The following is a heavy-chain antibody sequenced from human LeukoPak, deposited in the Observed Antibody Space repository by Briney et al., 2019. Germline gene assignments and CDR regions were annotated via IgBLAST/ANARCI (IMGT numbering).Heavy chain of an antibody. CDR3: ARGLVGAAGLDY. V-gene: IGHV3-11*01. J-gene: IGHJ4*02. CDR1: GFTVSSNY. Sequence: PGGSLRLSCAASGFTVSSNYMSWVRQAPGKGLEWVSYISSSGSTIYYADSVKGRFTISRDNAKNSLYLQMNSLRAEDTAVYCCARGLVGAAGLDYWGQGTLVTVSS. D-gene: IGHD1-26*01. CDR2: ISSSGSTI.